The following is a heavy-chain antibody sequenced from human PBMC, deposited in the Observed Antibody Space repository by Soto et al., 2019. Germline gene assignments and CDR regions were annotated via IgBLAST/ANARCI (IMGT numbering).Heavy chain of an antibody. J-gene: IGHJ4*02. CDR1: GFTFSNHW. V-gene: IGHV3-7*04. CDR3: ARDWYMDY. CDR2: IKQDGSEK. D-gene: IGHD1-20*01. Sequence: VPLVESGGGLVQPGESLRLSCEASGFTFSNHWINWIRQTPGRGLEWLAVIKQDGSEKYYVDSVKGRFTVSRDNAMNSAYLQMNILRVDDTAVYYCARDWYMDYWGQGTLVTVSS.